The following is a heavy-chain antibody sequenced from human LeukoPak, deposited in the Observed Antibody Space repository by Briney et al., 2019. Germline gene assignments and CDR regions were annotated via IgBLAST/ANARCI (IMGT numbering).Heavy chain of an antibody. V-gene: IGHV5-51*01. J-gene: IGHJ3*02. CDR1: GYSFTSYW. CDR2: IYPGDSDI. Sequence: KISCKGSGYSFTSYWIGWVRQMPGKGLEWMGIIYPGDSDIRYSPSFQGQVTISADKSISTAYLQWSSLKASDTAMYYCATHSSSGPDAFDIWGQGTMVTVSS. D-gene: IGHD6-19*01. CDR3: ATHSSSGPDAFDI.